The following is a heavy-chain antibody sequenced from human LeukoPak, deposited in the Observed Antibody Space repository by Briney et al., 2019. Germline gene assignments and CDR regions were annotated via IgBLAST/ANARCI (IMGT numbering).Heavy chain of an antibody. Sequence: PGGSLRLSCAGSGFTFSCCDMRWDRQAPGKGLEWVSAISGSGGSTYYADSVKGRFTISRDNSKNSLYLQMISLRAEDMALCSRAIEGGGYSYGTFDYWGQGTLVTVSS. J-gene: IGHJ4*02. D-gene: IGHD5-18*01. CDR3: AIEGGGYSYGTFDY. CDR2: ISGSGGST. V-gene: IGHV3-23*01. CDR1: GFTFSCCD.